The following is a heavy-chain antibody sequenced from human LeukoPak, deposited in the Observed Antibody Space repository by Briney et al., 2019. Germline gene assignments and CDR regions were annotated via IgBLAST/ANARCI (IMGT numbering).Heavy chain of an antibody. Sequence: GGSLILSCAASGFTFSSYSMNWVRQAPGKGLEWGSYISSSSSTIYYADSVKGRFTISRDNAKNSLYLQMNSLRAEDTAVYYCARRGGSYPIDDAFDIWGQGTMVTVSS. CDR2: ISSSSSTI. CDR1: GFTFSSYS. V-gene: IGHV3-48*01. J-gene: IGHJ3*02. D-gene: IGHD1-26*01. CDR3: ARRGGSYPIDDAFDI.